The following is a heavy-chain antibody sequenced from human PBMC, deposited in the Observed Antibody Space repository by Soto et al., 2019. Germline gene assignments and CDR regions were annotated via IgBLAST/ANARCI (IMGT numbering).Heavy chain of an antibody. CDR2: ISSTTNYI. CDR1: GFTFTSYS. CDR3: ARESEDLTSNFDY. J-gene: IGHJ4*02. V-gene: IGHV3-21*06. Sequence: PGGSLRRSCAASGFTFTSYSMNWVRQAPGKGLEWVSSISSTTNYIYYGDSMKGRFTISRDNAKNSLYLEMNSLRAEDTAVYYCARESEDLTSNFDYWGQGTLVTVSS.